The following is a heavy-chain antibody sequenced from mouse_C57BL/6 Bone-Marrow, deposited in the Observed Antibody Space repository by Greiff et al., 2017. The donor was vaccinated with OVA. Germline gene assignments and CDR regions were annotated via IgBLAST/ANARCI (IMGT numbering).Heavy chain of an antibody. Sequence: EVQLQQSGPVLVKPGASVKMSCKASGYTFTDYYMNWVKQSHGKSLEWIGVINPYNGGTSYNQKFKGTATLTVDKSSSTAYMELNSLTSEDSAVYYCDGYYGSKGYWGQGTTLTVSS. CDR3: DGYYGSKGY. V-gene: IGHV1-19*01. J-gene: IGHJ2*01. CDR2: INPYNGGT. D-gene: IGHD1-1*01. CDR1: GYTFTDYY.